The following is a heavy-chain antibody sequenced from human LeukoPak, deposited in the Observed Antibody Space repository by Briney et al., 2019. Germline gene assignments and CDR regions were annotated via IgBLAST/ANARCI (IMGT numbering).Heavy chain of an antibody. D-gene: IGHD5-12*01. CDR3: ARASGYSYGVFDY. CDR2: INPNSGGT. J-gene: IGHJ4*02. Sequence: ASVKVSCKASGYTFTGSYMHWVRQAPGQGLEWMGWINPNSGGTNYAQKFQGRVTMTRDTSISTAYMEVSSLGSDDTAVYYCARASGYSYGVFDYWGQGTLVTVSS. V-gene: IGHV1-2*02. CDR1: GYTFTGSY.